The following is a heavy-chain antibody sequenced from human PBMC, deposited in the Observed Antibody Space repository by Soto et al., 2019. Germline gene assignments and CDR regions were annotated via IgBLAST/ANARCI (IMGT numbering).Heavy chain of an antibody. CDR1: GLTVSAKKS. CDR3: ASWHLQEHAYDV. V-gene: IGHV3-53*01. CDR2: LYDIDGT. Sequence: DVQLVESGGGLIQPGGSLRLSCAAFGLTVSAKKSMAWFRQAPGRGREWVSALYDIDGTYYADSVKGRFTTSGDSSKTIVYLQMNSLRPDDTAVYYCASWHLQEHAYDVWGQGTTVTVSS. D-gene: IGHD4-4*01. J-gene: IGHJ3*01.